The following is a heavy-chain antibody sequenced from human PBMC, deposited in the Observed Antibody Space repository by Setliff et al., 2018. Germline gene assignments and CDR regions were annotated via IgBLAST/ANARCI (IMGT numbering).Heavy chain of an antibody. V-gene: IGHV4-4*07. CDR2: IYTSGST. Sequence: LSLTCTVSGGSISNYYWSWIRQPAGKGLEWIGRIYTSGSTNYNPSLKSRVTMSVDTSKNQFSLKLSFVTAADTAVYYCARKGISALSGAFDMWGQGTMVTVSS. J-gene: IGHJ3*02. CDR3: ARKGISALSGAFDM. CDR1: GGSISNYY. D-gene: IGHD1-26*01.